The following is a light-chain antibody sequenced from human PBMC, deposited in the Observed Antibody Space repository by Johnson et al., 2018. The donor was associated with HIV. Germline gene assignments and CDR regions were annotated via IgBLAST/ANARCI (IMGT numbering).Light chain of an antibody. V-gene: IGLV1-51*02. J-gene: IGLJ1*01. CDR1: SSNIGNNY. Sequence: QPVLTQPPSVSAAPGQKVTISCSGSSSNIGNNYVSWYQQLPGTAPKLLIYENNKRPSGIPDRFSGSKSATSATLGITGLQTGDEADYYCGTWDNSLSVFVFGTGTKVTVL. CDR3: GTWDNSLSVFV. CDR2: ENN.